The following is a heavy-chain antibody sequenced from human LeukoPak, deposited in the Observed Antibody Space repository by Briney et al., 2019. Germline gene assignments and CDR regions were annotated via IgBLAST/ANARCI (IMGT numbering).Heavy chain of an antibody. CDR2: VYHDGTT. D-gene: IGHD2/OR15-2a*01. CDR1: GASISRHY. CDR3: ASGSTRADDY. J-gene: IGHJ4*02. Sequence: SETLSLTCTVSGASISRHYWSWIRQPPGKGLEWIGYVYHDGTTNYNPSLKSRVAISIDTSRNQLSLKLSSMTAADTAVYYCASGSTRADDYWGQGILVTVSS. V-gene: IGHV4-59*11.